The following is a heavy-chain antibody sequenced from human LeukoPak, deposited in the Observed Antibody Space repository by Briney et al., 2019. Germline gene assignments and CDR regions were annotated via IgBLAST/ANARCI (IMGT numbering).Heavy chain of an antibody. V-gene: IGHV3-53*01. CDR2: IYSGGST. J-gene: IGHJ4*02. CDR3: ARAKRYDNRGTLDY. CDR1: GFTVSSNY. Sequence: PGGSLRLSCAASGFTVSSNYMSWVRQAPGKGLEWVPVIYSGGSTYYADSVKGRFTISRDNSKNTLYLQMNSLRAEDTAVYYCARAKRYDNRGTLDYWGQGTLVTVSS. D-gene: IGHD3-10*01.